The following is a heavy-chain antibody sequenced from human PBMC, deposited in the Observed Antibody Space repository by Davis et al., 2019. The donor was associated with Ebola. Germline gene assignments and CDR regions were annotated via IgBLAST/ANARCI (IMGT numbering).Heavy chain of an antibody. CDR2: IYSSGDT. J-gene: IGHJ6*04. Sequence: GGSLRLPCAASGLTVIRNYMSWVRQAPGKGLEWVSVIYSSGDTEYADSVKGRFSISSDSVKNTLYLQLNSLRPDDTAVYYCASDRIRSGFYFFYYSYMDVWGKGTTVTVSS. CDR3: ASDRIRSGFYFFYYSYMDV. D-gene: IGHD3-22*01. V-gene: IGHV3-53*01. CDR1: GLTVIRNY.